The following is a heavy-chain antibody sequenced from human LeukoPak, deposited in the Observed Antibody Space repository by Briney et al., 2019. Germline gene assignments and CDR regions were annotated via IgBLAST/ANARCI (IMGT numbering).Heavy chain of an antibody. V-gene: IGHV4-59*01. D-gene: IGHD2/OR15-2a*01. Sequence: PSETLSLTCAVSGGSIGGYYWNWIRQSPEMGLECIGYIYYTGNTDYNPSLKSRVTISVDTSKNQFSLKLSSVTAADTAVYYCARDRVPREYYHRSLADASDIWGQGTLVTVSS. CDR1: GGSIGGYY. CDR3: ARDRVPREYYHRSLADASDI. CDR2: IYYTGNT. J-gene: IGHJ3*02.